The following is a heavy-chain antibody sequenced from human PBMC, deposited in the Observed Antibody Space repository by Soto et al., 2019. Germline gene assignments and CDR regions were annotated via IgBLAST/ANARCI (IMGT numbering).Heavy chain of an antibody. V-gene: IGHV3-11*05. D-gene: IGHD3-9*01. CDR3: ARGPGADPIRYFDWPSPDY. Sequence: GGSLRLSCAASGFTFSDYYMSWIRQAPGKGLEWVSYISSSSSYTNYADSVKGRFTISRDNAKNSLYLQMNSLRAEDTAVYYCARGPGADPIRYFDWPSPDYWGQGTLVTVSS. CDR1: GFTFSDYY. CDR2: ISSSSSYT. J-gene: IGHJ4*02.